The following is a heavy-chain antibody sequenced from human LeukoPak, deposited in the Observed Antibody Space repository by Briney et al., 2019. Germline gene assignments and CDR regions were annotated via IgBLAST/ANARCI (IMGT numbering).Heavy chain of an antibody. CDR3: ARGDTAMVHFDY. V-gene: IGHV4-39*07. D-gene: IGHD5-18*01. J-gene: IGHJ4*02. CDR2: IYYSGST. Sequence: PSETLSLTCTVSGGSISSSSYYWGWIRQPPGKGLEWIGSIYYSGSTYYNPSLKSRVTISVDTSKNQFSLKLSSVTAADTAVYYCARGDTAMVHFDYWGQGTLVTVSS. CDR1: GGSISSSSYY.